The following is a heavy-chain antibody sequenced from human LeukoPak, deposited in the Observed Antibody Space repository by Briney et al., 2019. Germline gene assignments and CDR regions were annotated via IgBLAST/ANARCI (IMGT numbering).Heavy chain of an antibody. V-gene: IGHV3-15*01. CDR2: IKSKTDGGTT. J-gene: IGHJ4*02. CDR3: TTTYYYDSSGYYFPNY. Sequence: GGSLRLSCAASGFTFSNAWMSWVRQAPGKGLEWVGRIKSKTDGGTTDYAAPMKGRFTISRDDSKNTLYLQMNSLKTEDTAVYYCTTTYYYDSSGYYFPNYWGRGTLVTVSS. CDR1: GFTFSNAW. D-gene: IGHD3-22*01.